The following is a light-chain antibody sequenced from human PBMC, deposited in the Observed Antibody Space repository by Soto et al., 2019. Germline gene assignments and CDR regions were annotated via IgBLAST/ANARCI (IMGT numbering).Light chain of an antibody. CDR2: DAS. V-gene: IGKV1-5*01. CDR1: QSISSW. CDR3: QQYISYCT. J-gene: IGKJ2*02. Sequence: DIQMTQSPSTLSASVGDRVTITCRASQSISSWLAWYQQKPGKAPKLLIYDASSLESGVPSRFSGRGSGTEFTLTISTLQTDDFATYYCQQYISYCTFGQGTKLEIK.